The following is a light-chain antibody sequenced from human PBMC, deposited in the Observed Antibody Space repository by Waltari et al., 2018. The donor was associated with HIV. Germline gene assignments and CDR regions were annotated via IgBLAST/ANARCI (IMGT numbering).Light chain of an antibody. J-gene: IGLJ2*01. Sequence: QPVVTQPSSASASLGSSVTLTCTLSPGHGNYLIACHQQQPGKAPRFLMKVEGNGRYSKEFGLPDRFSGSGSGTDRSLTISNLQSEDEADYYCETWNSDTRVFGGGTKLIVL. CDR1: PGHGNYL. V-gene: IGLV4-60*03. CDR2: VEGNGRY. CDR3: ETWNSDTRV.